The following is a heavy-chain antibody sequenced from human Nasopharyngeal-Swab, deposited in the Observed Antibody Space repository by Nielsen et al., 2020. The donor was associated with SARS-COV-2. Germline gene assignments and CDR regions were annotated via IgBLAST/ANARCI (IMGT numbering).Heavy chain of an antibody. Sequence: SVKVSCKASGYTFTSYGISWVRQAPGQGLEWMGGIIPIFGTANYAQKFQGRVTITADESTSTAYMELSSLRSEDTAVYYCARGVWFGELLFDYWGQGTLVTVSS. D-gene: IGHD3-10*01. J-gene: IGHJ4*02. CDR3: ARGVWFGELLFDY. CDR2: IIPIFGTA. CDR1: GYTFTSYG. V-gene: IGHV1-69*13.